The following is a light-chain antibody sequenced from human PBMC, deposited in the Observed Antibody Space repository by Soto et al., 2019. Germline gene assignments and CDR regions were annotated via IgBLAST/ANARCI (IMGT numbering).Light chain of an antibody. CDR3: GAWDSSLSAVV. Sequence: QSVLTQPPSVSAAPGQKVTISCSGSSSNIENNYVSWYQQLPGTAPKLLIYDNNKRPSGIPDRISGSKSGTSATLGITGLQTGDEADYYCGAWDSSLSAVVFGGGTKVTVL. V-gene: IGLV1-51*01. CDR1: SSNIENNY. J-gene: IGLJ2*01. CDR2: DNN.